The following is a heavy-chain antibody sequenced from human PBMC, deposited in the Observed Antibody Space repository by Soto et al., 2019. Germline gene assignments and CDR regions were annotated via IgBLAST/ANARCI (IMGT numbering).Heavy chain of an antibody. CDR3: ARDKPLAYCGGDCYSAGDY. J-gene: IGHJ4*02. Sequence: ASVKGSFKGSGFTFTSYGISWVRQAPGQRLEWMGWISAYNGNTNYAQKLQGRVTMTTDTSTSTAYMELRSLRSDDTAVYYCARDKPLAYCGGDCYSAGDYWGQGTLVTVSS. V-gene: IGHV1-18*01. D-gene: IGHD2-21*02. CDR1: GFTFTSYG. CDR2: ISAYNGNT.